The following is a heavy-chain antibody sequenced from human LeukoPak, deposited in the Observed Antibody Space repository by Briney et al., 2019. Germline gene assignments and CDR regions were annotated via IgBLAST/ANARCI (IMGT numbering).Heavy chain of an antibody. CDR2: IYYTGNT. CDR3: ARTFNSRRGGWFDP. CDR1: GGSFSGYY. V-gene: IGHV4-34*01. D-gene: IGHD2-21*01. Sequence: SETLSLTCAVYGGSFSGYYWSWIRQPPGKGLEWIGSIYYTGNTYYNPSLKSRVTISVDTSKNQFSLKLSSVTAADTAVYYCARTFNSRRGGWFDPWGQGTLVTVSS. J-gene: IGHJ5*02.